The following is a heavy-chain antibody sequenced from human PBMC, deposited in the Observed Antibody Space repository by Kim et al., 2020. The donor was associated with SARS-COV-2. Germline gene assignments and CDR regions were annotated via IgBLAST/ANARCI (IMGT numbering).Heavy chain of an antibody. D-gene: IGHD2-15*01. CDR2: IKSNTAGGTT. J-gene: IGHJ4*02. CDR1: GFTFSNGW. CDR3: TTADRSILDY. Sequence: GGSPRLSCAATGFTFSNGWMSWVRQAPGRGLEWVGRIKSNTAGGTTDFAAPVKGRFTISRDDSKNTLYLLMNSLKTEDTAVYYCTTADRSILDYWGQGTL. V-gene: IGHV3-15*01.